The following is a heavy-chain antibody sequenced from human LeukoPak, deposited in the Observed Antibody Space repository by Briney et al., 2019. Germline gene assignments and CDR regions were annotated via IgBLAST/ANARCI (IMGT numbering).Heavy chain of an antibody. Sequence: SETLSPTCTVSGGSVSSGSYYWSWIRQPPGKGLEWIGYIYYSGSTNYNPSLKSRVTISVDTSKNQFSLKLNSVTAADTAVYYCARDPTNYYYYGMDVWGQGTTVTVSS. V-gene: IGHV4-61*01. CDR3: ARDPTNYYYYGMDV. CDR1: GGSVSSGSYY. CDR2: IYYSGST. J-gene: IGHJ6*02.